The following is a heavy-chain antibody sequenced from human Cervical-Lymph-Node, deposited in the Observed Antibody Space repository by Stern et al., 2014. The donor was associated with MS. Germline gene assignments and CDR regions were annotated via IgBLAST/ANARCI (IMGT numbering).Heavy chain of an antibody. D-gene: IGHD6-19*01. V-gene: IGHV3-30*04. CDR2: ISYDGSNK. Sequence: VQLVESGGGVVQPGRSLRLSCTASGFTFSNYAAHWVRQAPGKGLEWVTVISYDGSNKYYADSVKGRFTISRDNSKSTLYLQINSLSAEDTAVYYCAKGYSSGCVSGMDVWGQGTTVTVSS. J-gene: IGHJ6*02. CDR1: GFTFSNYA. CDR3: AKGYSSGCVSGMDV.